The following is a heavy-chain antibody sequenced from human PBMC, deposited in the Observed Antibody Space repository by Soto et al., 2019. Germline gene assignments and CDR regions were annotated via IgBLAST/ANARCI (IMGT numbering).Heavy chain of an antibody. J-gene: IGHJ4*01. CDR1: GFTFSSYA. CDR2: ISGSGGST. Sequence: LSLSCAASGFTFSSYAMSWFRQAPGKGLEWVSAISGSGGSTYYADSVKGRFTISRDNSKNTLCLQMNSLRAEDTAVYYCAKLSGYDILTGYYGPDYWGQATLVTVXS. V-gene: IGHV3-23*01. CDR3: AKLSGYDILTGYYGPDY. D-gene: IGHD3-9*01.